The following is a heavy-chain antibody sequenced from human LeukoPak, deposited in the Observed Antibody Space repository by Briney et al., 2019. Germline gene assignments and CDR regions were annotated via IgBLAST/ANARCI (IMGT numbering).Heavy chain of an antibody. CDR2: INPNSGGT. J-gene: IGHJ5*02. CDR1: GYTFSGYY. Sequence: ASVKVSRKASGYTFSGYYMHWVRQAPGQGLGWMGWINPNSGGTNYAQKFQGRVTMTRDTSNSTAYMELSRLSSDDTAVYYCASLGQVVVTPRNAVSAWGQGTLVTVSS. CDR3: ASLGQVVVTPRNAVSA. V-gene: IGHV1-2*02. D-gene: IGHD4-23*01.